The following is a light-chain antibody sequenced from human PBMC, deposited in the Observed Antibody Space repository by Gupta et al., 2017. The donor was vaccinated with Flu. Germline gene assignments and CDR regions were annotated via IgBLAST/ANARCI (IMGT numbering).Light chain of an antibody. CDR2: LGS. Sequence: ILWTQSLPSLLVSPRSPASISCRSTQSLLHSSGYNYLDWYLQKPGQSPQLLIYLGSNRASGIPDRFSGSGSGTDFTLKINRLEAEDVGVYYCMQSVQTPPTFGPGTKVDIK. V-gene: IGKV2-28*01. CDR3: MQSVQTPPT. CDR1: QSLLHSSGYNY. J-gene: IGKJ3*01.